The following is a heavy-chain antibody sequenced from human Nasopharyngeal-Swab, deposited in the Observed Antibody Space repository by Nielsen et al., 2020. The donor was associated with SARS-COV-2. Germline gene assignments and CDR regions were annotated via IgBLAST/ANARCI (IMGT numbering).Heavy chain of an antibody. Sequence: GESLKISCAASGFTFSSYAMSWVRQAPGKGLEWVSAISGSGGSTYYADSVKGRFTISRDNSKNTLYLQMNSLRAEDTAAYYCARDTGKYGDPDYWGQGTLVTVSS. J-gene: IGHJ4*02. CDR1: GFTFSSYA. CDR3: ARDTGKYGDPDY. D-gene: IGHD4-17*01. CDR2: ISGSGGST. V-gene: IGHV3-23*01.